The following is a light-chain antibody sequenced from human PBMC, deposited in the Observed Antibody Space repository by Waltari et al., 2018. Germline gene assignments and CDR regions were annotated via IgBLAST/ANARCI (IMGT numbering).Light chain of an antibody. CDR2: NDN. J-gene: IGLJ3*02. CDR3: AAWDDSLNGQV. Sequence: QSVLTRPPSASGTPGQRVTISCAGGSSNIGSNTVNWYQHLPGTAPKLLIYNDNQRPSGVPDRFSGSKSGTSASLAISGLQSEDEVDYYCAAWDDSLNGQVFGGGTKLTVL. CDR1: SSNIGSNT. V-gene: IGLV1-44*01.